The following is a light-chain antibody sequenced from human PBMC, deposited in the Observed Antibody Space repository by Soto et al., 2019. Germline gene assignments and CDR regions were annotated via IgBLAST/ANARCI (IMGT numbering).Light chain of an antibody. Sequence: QSALTQPASVSGSPGQSITISCTGTSSDVGIYDLVSWYKHHPGRAPQLIIYEVTKRPSGVSNRFSGSKSGNTASLTISGLQAEDEADYSCCSYAGSSPFVFGTGTKVTVL. J-gene: IGLJ1*01. V-gene: IGLV2-23*02. CDR1: SSDVGIYDL. CDR2: EVT. CDR3: CSYAGSSPFV.